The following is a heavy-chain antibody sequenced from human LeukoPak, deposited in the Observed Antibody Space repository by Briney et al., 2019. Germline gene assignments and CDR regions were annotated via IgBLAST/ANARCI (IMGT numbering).Heavy chain of an antibody. Sequence: SETLSLTCAVSGYSINSGYYWGLIRQPPVKGLEGIGNINYNVSTDYNLSLKSRSTITLDTTNNHFSLQLISVAAAETAVYYCARELCSSTSCYKSWFDPWGQGTLVTVSS. D-gene: IGHD2-2*02. CDR3: ARELCSSTSCYKSWFDP. CDR1: GYSINSGYY. V-gene: IGHV4-38-2*02. J-gene: IGHJ5*02. CDR2: INYNVST.